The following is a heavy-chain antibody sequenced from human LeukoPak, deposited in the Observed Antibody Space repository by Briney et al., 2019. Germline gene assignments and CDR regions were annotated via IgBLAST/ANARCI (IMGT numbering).Heavy chain of an antibody. V-gene: IGHV1-8*03. J-gene: IGHJ4*02. CDR2: MNPKSGNT. CDR1: GYTFTSYD. CDR3: ARDNNWNYG. Sequence: EASVKVSCKASGYTFTSYDINWVRQATGQGLEWMGWMNPKSGNTGHAQKFQGRVTITADESTSTAYMELSSLRSEDTAVYYCARDNNWNYGWGQGTLVTVSS. D-gene: IGHD1-7*01.